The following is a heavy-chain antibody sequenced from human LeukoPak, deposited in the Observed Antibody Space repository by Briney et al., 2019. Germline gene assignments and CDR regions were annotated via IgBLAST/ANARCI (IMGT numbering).Heavy chain of an antibody. CDR2: MTGGGAT. J-gene: IGHJ4*02. V-gene: IGHV3-23*01. CDR3: ARGRPHGNDY. CDR1: GFSFNKYA. D-gene: IGHD4-23*01. Sequence: GGSLRLSCVGSGFSFNKYAASWVRQASGKGLEWVAGMTGGGATYHADSVKGRFVISRDNAKNTLYLQMNSLRVEDTAVYYCARGRPHGNDYWGQGTLVTVSS.